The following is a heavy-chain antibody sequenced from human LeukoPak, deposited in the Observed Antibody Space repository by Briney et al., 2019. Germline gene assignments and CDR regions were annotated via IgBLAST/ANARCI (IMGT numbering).Heavy chain of an antibody. CDR2: AYYTGST. J-gene: IGHJ4*02. V-gene: IGHV4-59*08. Sequence: SETLSLTCTVSGGSISSYYWNWIRQPPGKGLEWIGYAYYTGSTNYNPSLKSRVTISVDTSKNQFSLKLSSVTAADTAVYYCARHVRGPAAIDYWGQGTLVTVSS. CDR3: ARHVRGPAAIDY. D-gene: IGHD2-2*01. CDR1: GGSISSYY.